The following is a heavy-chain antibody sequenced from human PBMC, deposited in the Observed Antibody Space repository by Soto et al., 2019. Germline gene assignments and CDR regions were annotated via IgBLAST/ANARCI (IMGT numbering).Heavy chain of an antibody. V-gene: IGHV3-21*01. CDR3: ARDRHSSGWNPDPFDI. J-gene: IGHJ3*02. Sequence: GGSLRLSCAASGFTFSSYSMNWVRQAPGKGLEWVSFSSSSSNYIYYADSVKGRFTISRDNAKNSLYLQMNTLGADDTAVYYCARDRHSSGWNPDPFDIWGQGTMVTVSS. D-gene: IGHD6-19*01. CDR2: SSSSSNYI. CDR1: GFTFSSYS.